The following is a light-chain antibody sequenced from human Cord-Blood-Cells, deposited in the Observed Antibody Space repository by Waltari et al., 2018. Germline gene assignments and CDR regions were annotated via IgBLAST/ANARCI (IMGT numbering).Light chain of an antibody. CDR3: QQYYSTPFT. CDR2: WAS. Sequence: DIVMTQSPDSLAVSLGERATINSKSSQSVLYSSNNKNYLAWYHQKPGQPPKLLIYWASSRESGVPDRFSGSGSGTDFTLTISSLQAEDVAVYYCQQYYSTPFTFGPGTKVDIK. CDR1: QSVLYSSNNKNY. V-gene: IGKV4-1*01. J-gene: IGKJ3*01.